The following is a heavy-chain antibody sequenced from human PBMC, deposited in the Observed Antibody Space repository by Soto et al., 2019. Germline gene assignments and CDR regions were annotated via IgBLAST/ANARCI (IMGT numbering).Heavy chain of an antibody. V-gene: IGHV1-2*04. Sequence: ASVKVSCKASGYTYTVYYMHWVRQAPGQGLEWMGWINPNSGGTNYAQKFQGWVTMTRDTSISTAYMELSRLRSDDTAVYYCARDCSSTSCLDYWGQGTLVTVSS. CDR1: GYTYTVYY. CDR3: ARDCSSTSCLDY. D-gene: IGHD2-2*01. J-gene: IGHJ4*02. CDR2: INPNSGGT.